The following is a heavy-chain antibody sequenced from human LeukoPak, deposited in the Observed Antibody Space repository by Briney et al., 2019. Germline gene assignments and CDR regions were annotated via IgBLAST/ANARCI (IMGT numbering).Heavy chain of an antibody. J-gene: IGHJ4*02. CDR2: IYYSGST. CDR1: GGSISGYF. Sequence: PSETLSLTCTVSGGSISGYFWSWIRQPPGKGLEWIGYIYYSGSTNYNPSLKSRVTISVDTSKNQFSLKLSSVTAADTAVYYCARHESFGGTVDYWGQGTLVTVSS. D-gene: IGHD3-16*01. V-gene: IGHV4-59*08. CDR3: ARHESFGGTVDY.